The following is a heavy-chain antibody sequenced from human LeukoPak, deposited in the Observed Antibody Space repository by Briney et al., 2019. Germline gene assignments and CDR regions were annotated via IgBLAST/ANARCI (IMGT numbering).Heavy chain of an antibody. CDR2: INHSGST. D-gene: IGHD3-3*01. CDR3: ARDNWRYDYYYYGMDV. V-gene: IGHV4-34*01. J-gene: IGHJ6*02. CDR1: GGSFSGYY. Sequence: PSETLSLTCAVYGGSFSGYYWSWIRQPPGKGLEWIGEINHSGSTNYNPSLKSRVTISVDTSKNQFSLKLSSVTAAETAVYYCARDNWRYDYYYYGMDVWGQGTTVTVSS.